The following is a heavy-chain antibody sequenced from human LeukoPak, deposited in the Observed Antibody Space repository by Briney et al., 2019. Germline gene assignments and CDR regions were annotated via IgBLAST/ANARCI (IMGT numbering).Heavy chain of an antibody. J-gene: IGHJ4*02. Sequence: SQTLSLTCAVSGGSISSGGYSWGWIRQPPGKGLEWIGHIYQSGSTDYNPTLKSRVTISVDRSKNQFSLKLSSVTAADTAVYYCARAASRTVDYWGQGTLVTVSS. V-gene: IGHV4-30-2*01. D-gene: IGHD1-1*01. CDR2: IYQSGST. CDR3: ARAASRTVDY. CDR1: GGSISSGGYS.